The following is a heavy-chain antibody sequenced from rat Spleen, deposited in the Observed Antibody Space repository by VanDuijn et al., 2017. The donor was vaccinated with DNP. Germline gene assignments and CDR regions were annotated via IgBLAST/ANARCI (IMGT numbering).Heavy chain of an antibody. Sequence: EVQLVESGGGLVQPGRSMKLSCAASGFTFSDFAMAWVRQAPTTGLEWVAYISHEGSSTYYGDSVKGRFTISRDNAKNTLYLQMDSLRSEDAATYFCATYYGFNSYFFDYWGQGVMVTVSS. D-gene: IGHD1-9*01. J-gene: IGHJ2*01. CDR1: GFTFSDFA. V-gene: IGHV5-22*01. CDR3: ATYYGFNSYFFDY. CDR2: ISHEGSST.